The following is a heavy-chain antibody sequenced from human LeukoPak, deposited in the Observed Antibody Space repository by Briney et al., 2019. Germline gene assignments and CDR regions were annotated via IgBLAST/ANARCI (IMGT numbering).Heavy chain of an antibody. V-gene: IGHV4-39*07. D-gene: IGHD3-3*01. CDR1: GGSISSSSYY. J-gene: IGHJ4*02. CDR3: ARVRFLEWSVY. CDR2: IYYSGST. Sequence: SETLSLTCTVSGGSISSSSYYWGWLRQPPGKGLEWIGSIYYSGSTYYNPSLKSRVTISVDTSKNQFSLKLSSVTAADTAVYYCARVRFLEWSVYWGQGTLVTVSS.